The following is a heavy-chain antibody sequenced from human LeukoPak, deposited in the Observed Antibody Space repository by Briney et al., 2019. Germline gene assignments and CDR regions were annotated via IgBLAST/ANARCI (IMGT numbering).Heavy chain of an antibody. CDR2: ISSSSSYT. D-gene: IGHD2-2*01. J-gene: IGHJ6*02. V-gene: IGHV3-11*03. CDR3: ARRYCGSTSCYPYGMDV. CDR1: GFTFSDYY. Sequence: GGSLRLSCAASGFTFSDYYMSWIRQAPGKGLEWVSYISSSSSYTNYADSVKGRFTISRDNAKNSLYLQMNSLRAEDTAVYYCARRYCGSTSCYPYGMDVWGQGTTVTVSS.